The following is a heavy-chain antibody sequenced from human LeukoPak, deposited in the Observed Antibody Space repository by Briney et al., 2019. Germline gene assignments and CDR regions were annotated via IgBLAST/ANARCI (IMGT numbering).Heavy chain of an antibody. CDR3: ARLNGYDFTILP. D-gene: IGHD3-3*01. V-gene: IGHV4-59*08. J-gene: IGHJ5*02. CDR1: GGSISSYY. CDR2: IYYSGST. Sequence: SETLSLTCTVSGGSISSYYWSWIRQPPGKGLEWIGYIYYSGSTNYNPSLKSRVTISVDTSKNQFSLKLSSVTAADTAVYYCARLNGYDFTILPWGQGTLVTVSS.